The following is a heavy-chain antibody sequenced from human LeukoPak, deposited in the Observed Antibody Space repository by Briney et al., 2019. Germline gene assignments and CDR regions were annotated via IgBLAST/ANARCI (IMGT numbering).Heavy chain of an antibody. V-gene: IGHV3-9*01. Sequence: PGRSLRLSCAASGFTFGDHAMYWVRQAPGKGLEWVSGINWDGSRIGYADAVKGRFTISRDSAKNSLYLQMNSLRTEDTALYYCARASYYYDTSGLGAFDIWGQGTLVTVSS. CDR3: ARASYYYDTSGLGAFDI. J-gene: IGHJ3*02. CDR1: GFTFGDHA. D-gene: IGHD3-22*01. CDR2: INWDGSRI.